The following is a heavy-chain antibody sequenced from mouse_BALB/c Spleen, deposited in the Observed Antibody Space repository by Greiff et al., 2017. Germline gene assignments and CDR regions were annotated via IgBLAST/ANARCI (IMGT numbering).Heavy chain of an antibody. D-gene: IGHD2-1*01. V-gene: IGHV1-9*01. J-gene: IGHJ4*01. Sequence: VMLVESGAELMKPGASVKISCKATGYTFSSYWIEWVKQRPGHGLEWIGEILPGSGSTNYNEKFKGKATFTADTSSNTAYMQLSSLTSDDSAVYYCARGSGNYDYAMDYWGQGTSVTVSS. CDR1: GYTFSSYW. CDR3: ARGSGNYDYAMDY. CDR2: ILPGSGST.